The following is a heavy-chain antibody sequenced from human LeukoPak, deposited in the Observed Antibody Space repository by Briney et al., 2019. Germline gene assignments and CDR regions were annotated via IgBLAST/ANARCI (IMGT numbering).Heavy chain of an antibody. D-gene: IGHD6-13*01. V-gene: IGHV1-69*13. CDR1: GGTFSSYA. Sequence: ASVKVSCKASGGTFSSYAISWVRQAPGQGLEWMGGIIPIFGTANYAQKFQGRVTITADESTSTAYMEPSSLRSEDTAVYYCAIAGIAADGFWSRPHYFDYWGQGTLVTVSS. CDR3: AIAGIAADGFWSRPHYFDY. J-gene: IGHJ4*02. CDR2: IIPIFGTA.